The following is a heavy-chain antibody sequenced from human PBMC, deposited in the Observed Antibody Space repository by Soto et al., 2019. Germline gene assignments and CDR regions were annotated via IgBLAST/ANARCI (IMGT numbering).Heavy chain of an antibody. D-gene: IGHD7-27*01. Sequence: EEQLVESGGGLVQPGRSLRLSCAASGFTFEDFAMHWVRQVPGKGLEWVSGVSWNSDEIDYADSVKGRFTISRDNAKNSLFLQMNSLRPEDTAYYYCVKDRIASVATSGPGVYYFDSWGQGTLVTVSS. V-gene: IGHV3-9*01. J-gene: IGHJ4*02. CDR3: VKDRIASVATSGPGVYYFDS. CDR2: VSWNSDEI. CDR1: GFTFEDFA.